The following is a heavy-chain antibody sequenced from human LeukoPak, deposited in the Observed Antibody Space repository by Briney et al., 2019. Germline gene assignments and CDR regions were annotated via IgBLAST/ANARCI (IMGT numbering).Heavy chain of an antibody. V-gene: IGHV1-8*03. Sequence: ASVKVSCKASGYTFTSYDINWVRQATGQGLEWMGWMNPNSGNTGYAQKFQGRVTITRNTSISTAYMELSSLRSEDTAVYYCARARGAYYDFWSGYYPDCWGQGTLVTVSS. CDR2: MNPNSGNT. J-gene: IGHJ4*02. D-gene: IGHD3-3*01. CDR1: GYTFTSYD. CDR3: ARARGAYYDFWSGYYPDC.